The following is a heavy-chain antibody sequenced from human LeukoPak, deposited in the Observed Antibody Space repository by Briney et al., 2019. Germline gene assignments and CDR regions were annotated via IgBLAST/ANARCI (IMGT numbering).Heavy chain of an antibody. J-gene: IGHJ6*03. CDR1: GFIFNSYS. CDR2: ISSTNTII. D-gene: IGHD2-2*02. V-gene: IGHV3-48*04. CDR3: ARGYCSSTSCYNYYYYYYMDV. Sequence: GGSLRLSCAASGFIFNSYSLNWVRQAPGKGLEWLSYISSTNTIIHYADSVKGRFTISRDNAKNSLYLQMSSLRAEDTAVYYCARGYCSSTSCYNYYYYYYMDVWGKGTTVTVSS.